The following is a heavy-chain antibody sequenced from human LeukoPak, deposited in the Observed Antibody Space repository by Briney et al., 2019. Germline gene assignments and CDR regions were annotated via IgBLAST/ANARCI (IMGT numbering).Heavy chain of an antibody. V-gene: IGHV3-30-3*01. CDR1: GFXFSNYA. Sequence: PGGSLRLSCVASGFXFSNYAIHWVRQAPGKGLEWVAVISNDGSNKYYVDSVKGRFTISRDNSKNTLYLQMNSLRAEDTAVYYCARGEYCSSTTCLGYFTYWGQGTQVTVSS. J-gene: IGHJ4*02. CDR3: ARGEYCSSTTCLGYFTY. CDR2: ISNDGSNK. D-gene: IGHD2-2*01.